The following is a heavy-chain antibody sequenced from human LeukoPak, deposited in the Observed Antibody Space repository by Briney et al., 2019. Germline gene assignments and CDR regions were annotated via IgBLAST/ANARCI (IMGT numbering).Heavy chain of an antibody. Sequence: ASVKVSCKASGYTFTDYYMHWVRQAPGQGLEWMGWIHPNSGATHYAPKFHGRVTMTRDTSISTAYMELSRLRSDDTAVYYCARGEITSGGVIVVFDYWGQGTLVTVSS. CDR1: GYTFTDYY. CDR3: ARGEITSGGVIVVFDY. V-gene: IGHV1-2*02. J-gene: IGHJ4*02. CDR2: IHPNSGAT. D-gene: IGHD3-16*02.